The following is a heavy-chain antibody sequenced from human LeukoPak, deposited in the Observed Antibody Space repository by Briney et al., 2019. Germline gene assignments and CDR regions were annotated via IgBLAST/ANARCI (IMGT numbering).Heavy chain of an antibody. V-gene: IGHV1-69*13. D-gene: IGHD3-22*01. Sequence: ASVTVSCTASGGTFSSYAISWVRQAPGQGLEWMGGIIPIFGTANYAQKFQGRVTITADESTSTAYMELSSLRSEDTAVYYCARDNAPKYYYDSSGSFDIWGQGTMVTVSS. J-gene: IGHJ3*02. CDR1: GGTFSSYA. CDR3: ARDNAPKYYYDSSGSFDI. CDR2: IIPIFGTA.